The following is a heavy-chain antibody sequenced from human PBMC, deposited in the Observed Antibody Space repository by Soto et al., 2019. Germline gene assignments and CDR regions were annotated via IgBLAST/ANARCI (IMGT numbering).Heavy chain of an antibody. CDR1: GFAFSSAW. CDR3: SYDSSRGDY. Sequence: GGSLRLSCAASGFAFSSAWMSWVRQAPGKGLEWVGRLKSEAAGGTTDYAAPVKGRFTISRDDSKNTLHLQMNSLKTDDTAVYYCSYDSSRGDYWGLGTLVTVSS. CDR2: LKSEAAGGTT. D-gene: IGHD3-22*01. V-gene: IGHV3-15*01. J-gene: IGHJ4*02.